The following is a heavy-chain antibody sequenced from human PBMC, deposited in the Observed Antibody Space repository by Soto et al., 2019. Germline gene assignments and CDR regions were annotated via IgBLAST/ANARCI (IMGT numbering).Heavy chain of an antibody. J-gene: IGHJ3*02. CDR1: GFTFSSYG. D-gene: IGHD2-2*01. CDR2: IWYDGSNK. V-gene: IGHV3-33*01. Sequence: PVGSLRLSCAASGFTFSSYGMHWVRQAPGKGLGWEAVIWYDGSNKYYADSVKGRFTISRDNSKNTLYLQMNSLRAEDTAVYYCARDLSPAAPRAFDIWGQGTMVTVSS. CDR3: ARDLSPAAPRAFDI.